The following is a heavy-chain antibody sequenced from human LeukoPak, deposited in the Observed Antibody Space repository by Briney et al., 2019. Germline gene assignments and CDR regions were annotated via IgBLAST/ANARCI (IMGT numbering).Heavy chain of an antibody. D-gene: IGHD2-2*01. Sequence: GGSLRLSCAASGFTFSNYWMYWVRQAPGKGLVWVSRINSDGGGTSYADSVKGRFTISRDNAKNTLYLQVNSLRAEDTAVYYCARDLRSTSATDSDYYSMDVWGQGTTVTVSS. V-gene: IGHV3-74*01. CDR3: ARDLRSTSATDSDYYSMDV. CDR1: GFTFSNYW. CDR2: INSDGGGT. J-gene: IGHJ6*02.